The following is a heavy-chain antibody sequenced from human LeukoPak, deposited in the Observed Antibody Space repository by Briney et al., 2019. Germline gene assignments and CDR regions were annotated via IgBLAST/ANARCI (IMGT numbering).Heavy chain of an antibody. CDR2: ISGSGDST. CDR3: ARGGGYYAIDY. D-gene: IGHD1-26*01. V-gene: IGHV3-23*01. Sequence: GGSLRLSCAASGFTFSTYAMSWVRQAPGKGLAWVSVISGSGDSTYYADSVKGRFTISRDNSKSMLYLQMNNLRAEDTAVYYCARGGGYYAIDYWGQGTLVTVSS. J-gene: IGHJ4*02. CDR1: GFTFSTYA.